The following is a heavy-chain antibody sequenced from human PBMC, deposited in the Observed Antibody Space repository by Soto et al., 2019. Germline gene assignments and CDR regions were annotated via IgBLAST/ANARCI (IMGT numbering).Heavy chain of an antibody. CDR1: GFTFSSYA. J-gene: IGHJ4*02. CDR2: XSXXXSXK. D-gene: IGHD3-10*01. Sequence: GGSLRPSCAASGFTFSSYAMHWVRQAPGKGLEWVXVXSXXXSXKXXXDXXXXRFTISRDNSKNTLYVQIKSLRAEDTAVYYCARDRGPYGSGALDYWGQGTLVTVSS. V-gene: IGHV3-30-3*01. CDR3: ARDRGPYGSGALDY.